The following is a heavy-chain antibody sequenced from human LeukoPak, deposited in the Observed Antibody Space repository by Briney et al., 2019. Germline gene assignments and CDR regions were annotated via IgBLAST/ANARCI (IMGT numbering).Heavy chain of an antibody. CDR1: GWSFNDYY. J-gene: IGHJ5*02. CDR2: INARGDT. V-gene: IGHV4-34*01. D-gene: IGHD2-2*01. Sequence: SETLSLTCAVYGWSFNDYYWNWIRQPPGKGLGWIGEINARGDTNYNPSHKSRVTISVDTSKKQFSLRLTSMIAADTALYYCARGQVPAARGYNWFDPWGQGTLVTVSS. CDR3: ARGQVPAARGYNWFDP.